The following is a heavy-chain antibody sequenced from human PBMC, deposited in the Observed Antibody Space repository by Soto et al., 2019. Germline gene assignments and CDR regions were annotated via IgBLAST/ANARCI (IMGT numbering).Heavy chain of an antibody. J-gene: IGHJ4*02. CDR3: AKDPGYGSGSYYADFNY. CDR2: ISGSGGST. V-gene: IGHV3-23*01. D-gene: IGHD3-10*01. Sequence: EVQLLESGGGLVQPGGSLRLSCAASGFTFSSYAMSWVRQAPGKGLEWVSAISGSGGSTYYADSVKGRFTISRDNSKNTLYLQMNSLRAEATDVYYCAKDPGYGSGSYYADFNYWGQGTMVTVSS. CDR1: GFTFSSYA.